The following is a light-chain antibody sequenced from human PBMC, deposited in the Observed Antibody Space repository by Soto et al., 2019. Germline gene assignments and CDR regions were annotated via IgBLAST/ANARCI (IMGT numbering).Light chain of an antibody. V-gene: IGLV2-23*01. Sequence: QSVLTQPASVSESPGQSITNSCTGTSSDVGYSNLVSWYQQHPGNAPKLILYEGNKRPSGVSNRFSGSKSGDTASLTISGLQAADEADYYCCSYAGSNSWVFGGGTKLTVL. CDR3: CSYAGSNSWV. CDR2: EGN. CDR1: SSDVGYSNL. J-gene: IGLJ3*02.